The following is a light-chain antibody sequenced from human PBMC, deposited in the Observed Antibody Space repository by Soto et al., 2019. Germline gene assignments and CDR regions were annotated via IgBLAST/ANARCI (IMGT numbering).Light chain of an antibody. CDR1: QSVSSN. J-gene: IGKJ1*01. V-gene: IGKV3-15*01. CDR2: HAS. Sequence: EIVMTQSPATLSVSPGERATLCCRASQSVSSNLTWYQQKPGQAPRLLIYHASTRATGIPARFSGSGSGTEFTLTISSLQSEDFAVYYCQQYNNWPPWTFGQGTKVDI. CDR3: QQYNNWPPWT.